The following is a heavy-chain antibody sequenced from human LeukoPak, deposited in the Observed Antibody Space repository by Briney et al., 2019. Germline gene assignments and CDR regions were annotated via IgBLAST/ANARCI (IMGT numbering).Heavy chain of an antibody. CDR3: AKAVGRYQLLWGGLDY. J-gene: IGHJ4*02. Sequence: GGSLRLSCAASGFTFNSYAMSWVRQAPGKGLEWVSGISGSGGSTYYADSVKGRFTISRDNAKNSLYLQMNSLRAEDMALYYCAKAVGRYQLLWGGLDYWGQGTLVTVSS. D-gene: IGHD2-2*01. CDR1: GFTFNSYA. V-gene: IGHV3-23*01. CDR2: ISGSGGST.